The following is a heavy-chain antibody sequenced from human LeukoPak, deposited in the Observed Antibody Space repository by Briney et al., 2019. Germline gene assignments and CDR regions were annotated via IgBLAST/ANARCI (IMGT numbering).Heavy chain of an antibody. CDR1: GFTFSSYG. D-gene: IGHD1-1*01. V-gene: IGHV3-33*01. CDR2: ILNDGSNQ. Sequence: GGSLRLSCEASGFTFSSYGMHWVRQAPDKGLQWVALILNDGSNQYYADSVKGRFTISRDNSRNTLYLQMNSLRAEDTAVYSCVRDGAATDNEFDYWGQGTRVTVSS. J-gene: IGHJ4*02. CDR3: VRDGAATDNEFDY.